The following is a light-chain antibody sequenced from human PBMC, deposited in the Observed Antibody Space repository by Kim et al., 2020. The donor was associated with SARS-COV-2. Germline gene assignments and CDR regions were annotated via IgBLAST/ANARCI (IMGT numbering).Light chain of an antibody. CDR2: EID. V-gene: IGLV2-23*02. Sequence: QSISTSCTGTRSDVGSYVLVSWYQQHPGKAPKLMIYEIDKRPSGVSTRFSGSKSGNTASLTISGLQVEDEAEYFCCSYAGGSAFVVFGGGTQLTVL. CDR1: RSDVGSYVL. J-gene: IGLJ2*01. CDR3: CSYAGGSAFVV.